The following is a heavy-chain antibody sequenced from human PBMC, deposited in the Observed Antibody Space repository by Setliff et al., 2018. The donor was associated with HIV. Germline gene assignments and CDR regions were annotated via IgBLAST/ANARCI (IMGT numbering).Heavy chain of an antibody. CDR2: IYYSGNP. V-gene: IGHV4-31*03. CDR3: ARGFDYAQRPPLYYFDY. Sequence: TLSLTCTVSGGSISSGYYYWSWIRQHPGKGLEWIGYIYYSGNPFYNPSLRSRVTISLDTSKNQFSLKLSPVTAADTAVYYCARGFDYAQRPPLYYFDYWGQGTLVTVSS. CDR1: GGSISSGYYY. D-gene: IGHD2-2*01. J-gene: IGHJ4*02.